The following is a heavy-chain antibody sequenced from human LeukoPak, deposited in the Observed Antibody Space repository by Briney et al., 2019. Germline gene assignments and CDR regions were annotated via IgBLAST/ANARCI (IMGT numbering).Heavy chain of an antibody. Sequence: ASVKVSCKASGYTFTNYGITWVRQAPGQGLEWMGWISAYNGNTNYAQKLQGRVTMTTDTSTSTAYMELRSLRSDDTAVYYCAREVEKWLQFQAFDIWGQGTMVTVS. CDR3: AREVEKWLQFQAFDI. D-gene: IGHD5-24*01. CDR1: GYTFTNYG. J-gene: IGHJ3*02. CDR2: ISAYNGNT. V-gene: IGHV1-18*01.